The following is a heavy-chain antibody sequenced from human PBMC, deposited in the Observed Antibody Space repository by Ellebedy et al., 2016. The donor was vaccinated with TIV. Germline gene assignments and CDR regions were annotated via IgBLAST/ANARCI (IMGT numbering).Heavy chain of an antibody. CDR2: IEQDGSEK. CDR3: ATDGSYGDYLSPAHASVM. V-gene: IGHV3-7*01. D-gene: IGHD4-17*01. CDR1: RFSFRSYW. J-gene: IGHJ3*02. Sequence: GESLKISCAASRFSFRSYWMSWVRQAPGKGLEWVANIEQDGSEKYYVDSVKGRFTISRDNAKNSLFLQMNGLRAEDTAVYYCATDGSYGDYLSPAHASVMWGQGTLVSVSS.